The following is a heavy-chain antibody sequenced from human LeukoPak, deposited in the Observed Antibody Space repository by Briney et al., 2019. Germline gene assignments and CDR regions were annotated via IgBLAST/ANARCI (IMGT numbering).Heavy chain of an antibody. J-gene: IGHJ4*02. CDR1: GFTFSSYG. D-gene: IGHD4-17*01. CDR3: ARLRGGNGDSGGSLDY. CDR2: IWFDGRKR. Sequence: PGRSLRLSCAGSGFTFSSYGMHWVRQAPGKGLEWLAVIWFDGRKRYYADSVKGRFTISRDNSMNTLSLQMDSLRAEDTAVYYCARLRGGNGDSGGSLDYWGQGTLVTVSS. V-gene: IGHV3-33*01.